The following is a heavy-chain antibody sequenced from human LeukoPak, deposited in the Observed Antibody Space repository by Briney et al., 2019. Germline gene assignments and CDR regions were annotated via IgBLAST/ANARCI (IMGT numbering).Heavy chain of an antibody. D-gene: IGHD6-13*01. CDR2: ISAYNGNT. Sequence: GASVKVSCKASGYTFTSYGISWVRQAPGQGLEWMGWISAYNGNTTYAQKLQGRVTMTTDTSTSTAYMELRSLRSDDTAVYYCARDSHPSYHSSIWYYMDVWGKGTTVTVSS. V-gene: IGHV1-18*01. CDR3: ARDSHPSYHSSIWYYMDV. J-gene: IGHJ6*03. CDR1: GYTFTSYG.